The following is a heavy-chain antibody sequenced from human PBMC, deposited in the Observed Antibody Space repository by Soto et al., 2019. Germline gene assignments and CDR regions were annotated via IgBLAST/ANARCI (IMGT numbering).Heavy chain of an antibody. J-gene: IGHJ4*02. D-gene: IGHD2-2*01. CDR3: ARDKDQLPTD. V-gene: IGHV1-69*02. CDR2: IIPMLGIT. CDR1: GGTFTSYT. Sequence: QVPLVQSGAEVKRPGSSVKVSCKTSGGTFTSYTIIWVRQAPGQGLEWMGRIIPMLGITNYAQKFQDRVTIXXETSTNTAYMELSSLRSEDTALYYCARDKDQLPTDWGQGTLVTVSS.